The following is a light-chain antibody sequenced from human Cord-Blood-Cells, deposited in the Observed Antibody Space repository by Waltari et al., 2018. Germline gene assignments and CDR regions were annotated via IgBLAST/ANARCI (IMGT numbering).Light chain of an antibody. CDR1: ALPKQY. V-gene: IGLV3-25*03. CDR2: KDS. J-gene: IGLJ3*02. CDR3: QSADSIGTWV. Sequence: SYELPQPPSVSVSPGQTARITCPGDALPKQYAYWYQQKPGQAPGLGIYKDSERPSGIPGRFSGSSAGTTVTLAISGVQAEDEADYYCQSADSIGTWVFGGGTKLTVL.